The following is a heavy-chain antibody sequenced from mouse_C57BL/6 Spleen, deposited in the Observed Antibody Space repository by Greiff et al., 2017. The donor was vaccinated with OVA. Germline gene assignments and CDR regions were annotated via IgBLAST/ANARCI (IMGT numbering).Heavy chain of an antibody. J-gene: IGHJ1*03. CDR1: GFNIKDYY. D-gene: IGHD1-1*01. CDR3: TTRGSSSYWYFDV. CDR2: IDPEDGDT. V-gene: IGHV14-1*01. Sequence: VQLKESGAELVRPGASVKLSCTASGFNIKDYYMHWVKQRPEQGLEWIGRIDPEDGDTEYAPKFQGKATMTADTSSNTAYLQLSSLTSEDTAVYYCTTRGSSSYWYFDVWGTGTTVTVSS.